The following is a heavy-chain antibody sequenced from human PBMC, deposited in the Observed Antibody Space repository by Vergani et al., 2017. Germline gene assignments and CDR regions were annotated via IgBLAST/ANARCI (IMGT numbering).Heavy chain of an antibody. CDR1: GGSISSYY. V-gene: IGHV4-59*01. J-gene: IGHJ6*03. CDR3: ARGVPGDYDFWSGYKIYYYYMDV. D-gene: IGHD3-3*01. CDR2: IYYSGST. Sequence: QVQLQESGPGLVKPSETLSLTCTVSGGSISSYYWSWIRQPPGKGLEWIGYIYYSGSTNYNPSLKSRVTISVDTSKNQFSLKLSSVTAADTAVYYCARGVPGDYDFWSGYKIYYYYMDVWGK.